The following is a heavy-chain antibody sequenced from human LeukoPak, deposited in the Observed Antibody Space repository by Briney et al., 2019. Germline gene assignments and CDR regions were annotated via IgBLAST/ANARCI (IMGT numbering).Heavy chain of an antibody. D-gene: IGHD1-26*01. Sequence: SGGSLRLSCAASGFTFSSYSMNWVRQAPGKGLEWVSSISSSSSYIYYADSVKGRFTISRDNAKNSLYLQMNSLRAEDTAVYYCARGVGSYQGGIDYWGQGTLVTVSS. V-gene: IGHV3-21*01. J-gene: IGHJ4*02. CDR3: ARGVGSYQGGIDY. CDR2: ISSSSSYI. CDR1: GFTFSSYS.